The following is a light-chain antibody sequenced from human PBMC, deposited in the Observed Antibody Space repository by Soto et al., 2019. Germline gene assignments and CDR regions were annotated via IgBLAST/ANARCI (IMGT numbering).Light chain of an antibody. CDR3: LQHNTYPRT. Sequence: DIQLTQSPSSLSASVGDRVTITCRASQGIGNDLGWYQQKPGKAPKRLIYSTSSLQSGVPSRFSGSGSGTEFSLPISSLQPEDSAIYYCLQHNTYPRTFGQGTKVEIK. V-gene: IGKV1-17*01. CDR2: STS. CDR1: QGIGND. J-gene: IGKJ1*01.